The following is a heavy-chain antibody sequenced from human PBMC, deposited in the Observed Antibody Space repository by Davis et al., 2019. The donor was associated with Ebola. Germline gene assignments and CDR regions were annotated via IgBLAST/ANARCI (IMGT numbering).Heavy chain of an antibody. CDR1: GGSFSGYY. Sequence: MPSETLSLTCAVYGGSFSGYYWSWIRQPPGKGLEWIGEINHSGSTNYNPSLKSRVTISVDTSKNQFSLKLSSVTAADTAVYYCARDSKAARRTFYYYGMDVWGKGTTITVSA. CDR3: ARDSKAARRTFYYYGMDV. J-gene: IGHJ6*04. V-gene: IGHV4-34*01. D-gene: IGHD6-6*01. CDR2: INHSGST.